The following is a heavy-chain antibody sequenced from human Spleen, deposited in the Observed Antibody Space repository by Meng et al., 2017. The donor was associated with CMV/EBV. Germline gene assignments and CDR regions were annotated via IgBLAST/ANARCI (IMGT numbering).Heavy chain of an antibody. V-gene: IGHV1-18*04. CDR3: ARDNTHYDILTGYYLLRTYYYGMDV. D-gene: IGHD3-9*01. CDR1: GYTFTDCF. Sequence: ASVKVSCKASGYTFTDCFIDWVRQAPGQGLEWMGWISVYNGSTKYAQKFQGRVTVTTDTSTSTAYMELRSLRSDDTAVYYCARDNTHYDILTGYYLLRTYYYGMDVWGQGTTVTVSS. J-gene: IGHJ6*02. CDR2: ISVYNGST.